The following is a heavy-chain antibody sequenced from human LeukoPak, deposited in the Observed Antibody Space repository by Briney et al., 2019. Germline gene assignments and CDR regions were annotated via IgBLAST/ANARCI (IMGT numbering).Heavy chain of an antibody. V-gene: IGHV3-53*01. CDR2: IYSSDST. CDR3: ARGNWNYPFDY. D-gene: IGHD1-7*01. Sequence: PGGSLRLSCAASGFTVSSNYMSWVRQAPGKGLEWVSVIYSSDSTYYADSVKGRFTISRDNSKNTLYLQMNSLRAEDMAVYYCARGNWNYPFDYWGQGTLVTVSS. CDR1: GFTVSSNY. J-gene: IGHJ4*02.